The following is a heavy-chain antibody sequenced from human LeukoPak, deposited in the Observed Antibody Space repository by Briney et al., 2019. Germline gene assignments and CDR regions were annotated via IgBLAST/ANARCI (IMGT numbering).Heavy chain of an antibody. V-gene: IGHV1-2*02. CDR1: GYTFTGYY. Sequence: ASVKVSCKASGYTFTGYYMHWVRQAPGQGLEWMGWINPNSGGTNYAQKFQGRVTMTWDTSISTAYMELSRLRSDDTAVYYCARRVSLGRSRTDAFDIWGQGTMVTVSS. D-gene: IGHD7-27*01. CDR2: INPNSGGT. J-gene: IGHJ3*02. CDR3: ARRVSLGRSRTDAFDI.